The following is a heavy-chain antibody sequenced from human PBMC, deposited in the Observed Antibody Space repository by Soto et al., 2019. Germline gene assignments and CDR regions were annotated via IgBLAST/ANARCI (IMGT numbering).Heavy chain of an antibody. J-gene: IGHJ5*02. CDR1: GGSISNFH. V-gene: IGHV4-59*12. D-gene: IGHD2-2*01. CDR3: ARDLGSTALHRVNWFDP. CDR2: IYYSGN. Sequence: PSETLSLTCNVSGGSISNFHLSWIRQPPGKGLEWIGYIYYSGNYYNPSLKSRVTLSVDMSKSQISLEVSSVTAADTAVYYCARDLGSTALHRVNWFDPWGQGTLVTVSS.